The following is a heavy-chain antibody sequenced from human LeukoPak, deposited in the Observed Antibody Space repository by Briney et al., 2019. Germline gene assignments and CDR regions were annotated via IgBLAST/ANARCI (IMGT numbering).Heavy chain of an antibody. V-gene: IGHV3-30-3*01. J-gene: IGHJ4*02. D-gene: IGHD3-16*02. CDR3: ARDDGASSLLDF. CDR2: ISHDGSNK. Sequence: GGSLRLSCATSGFTFSYYSMHWVRQAPGKGLEWVAVISHDGSNKHYADSVRGRFTISRDNTKNSLYLQMDSLTTEDTAVYYCARDDGASSLLDFWGQGTLVTVSS. CDR1: GFTFSYYS.